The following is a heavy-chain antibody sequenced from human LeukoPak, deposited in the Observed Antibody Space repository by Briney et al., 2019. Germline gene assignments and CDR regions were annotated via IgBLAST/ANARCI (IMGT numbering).Heavy chain of an antibody. CDR3: AKEFLRYFGN. J-gene: IGHJ4*02. Sequence: GGSLRLSCAASGFTFSSYSMNRVRQAPGKGLEWVSAISGSGGSTYYADSVKGRFTISRDNSKNTLYLQMNSLRAEDTAVYYCAKEFLRYFGNWGQGTLVTVSS. CDR2: ISGSGGST. D-gene: IGHD3-9*01. V-gene: IGHV3-23*01. CDR1: GFTFSSYS.